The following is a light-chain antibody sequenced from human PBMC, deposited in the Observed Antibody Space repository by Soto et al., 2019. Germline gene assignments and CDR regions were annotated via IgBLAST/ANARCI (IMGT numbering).Light chain of an antibody. J-gene: IGKJ3*01. Sequence: EIVLTQSPATLSLSPGERATLSCRASQSVSSYLAWYQQKPGQAPRLLIYDASNRATGIPARFSGSGSGTDFTLTISSLEPEDFAVYYCQQRSKWPLFTFGPGTKLDIK. CDR2: DAS. CDR3: QQRSKWPLFT. V-gene: IGKV3-11*01. CDR1: QSVSSY.